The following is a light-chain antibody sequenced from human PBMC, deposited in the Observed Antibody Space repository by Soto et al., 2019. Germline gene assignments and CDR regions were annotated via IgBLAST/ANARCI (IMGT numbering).Light chain of an antibody. CDR3: SSYTSSSTYV. CDR1: SSDVAAYNY. J-gene: IGLJ1*01. Sequence: QSALTQPASVSGSPGQSITISCTGTSSDVAAYNYVSWYQQHPGTAPKLMIYDVSNRPSGVSDRFSGSKSGNTASLTISGLQGEDEADYYCSSYTSSSTYVFGTGTKAPS. V-gene: IGLV2-14*01. CDR2: DVS.